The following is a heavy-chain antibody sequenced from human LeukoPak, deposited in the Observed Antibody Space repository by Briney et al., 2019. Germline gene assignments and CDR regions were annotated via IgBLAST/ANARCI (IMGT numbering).Heavy chain of an antibody. J-gene: IGHJ4*02. CDR2: IKQDGSEK. V-gene: IGHV3-7*03. CDR3: AQWSRYFDY. CDR1: GFTFSSYW. D-gene: IGHD1-26*01. Sequence: SGGSLRLSCAASGFTFSSYWMSWVRQAPGKGLEWVANIKQDGSEKYYVDSVKGRFTISRDNAKNSLYLQMNSLRAEDTALYFCAQWSRYFDYWGQGTLVTVSS.